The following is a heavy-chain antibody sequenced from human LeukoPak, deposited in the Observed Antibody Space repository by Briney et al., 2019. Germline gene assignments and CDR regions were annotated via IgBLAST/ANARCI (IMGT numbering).Heavy chain of an antibody. CDR1: GYTFTGYY. CDR3: AGLVVVTAIQEHDAFDI. CDR2: INPNSGGT. V-gene: IGHV1-2*02. J-gene: IGHJ3*02. Sequence: ASVPVSCKASGYTFTGYYMHWVRQAPGQGLEWMGWINPNSGGTNYAQKFQGRVTMTRDTSISTAYMELSRLRSDDTAVYYCAGLVVVTAIQEHDAFDIWGQGTMVTVSS. D-gene: IGHD2-21*02.